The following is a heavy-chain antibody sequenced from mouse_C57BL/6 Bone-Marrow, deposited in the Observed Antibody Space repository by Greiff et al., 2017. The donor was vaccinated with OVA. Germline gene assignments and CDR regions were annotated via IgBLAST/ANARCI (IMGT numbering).Heavy chain of an antibody. CDR2: IYPGSGST. J-gene: IGHJ1*03. CDR1: GYTFTSYW. Sequence: QVQLKQPGAELVKPGASVKMSCKASGYTFTSYWITWVKQRPGQGLEWIGDIYPGSGSTNYNEKFKSKATLTVDTSSSTAYMQLSSLTSEDSAVYYCARWGSSYCWYFDVWGTGTTVTVSS. D-gene: IGHD1-1*01. V-gene: IGHV1-55*01. CDR3: ARWGSSYCWYFDV.